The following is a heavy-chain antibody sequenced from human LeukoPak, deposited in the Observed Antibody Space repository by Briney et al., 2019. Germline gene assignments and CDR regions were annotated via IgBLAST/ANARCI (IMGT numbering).Heavy chain of an antibody. CDR1: GYSVSESS. Sequence: ASVKVSCKVSGYSVSESSMHWVRQAPGQGREWMGGFDPDDGEIVYAQKFQGRLSMTEDTSTDTAYMELKRLTSADTAVYYCATWSERGDWLDPWGQGTLVTVSS. CDR2: FDPDDGEI. D-gene: IGHD5-24*01. V-gene: IGHV1-24*01. CDR3: ATWSERGDWLDP. J-gene: IGHJ5*02.